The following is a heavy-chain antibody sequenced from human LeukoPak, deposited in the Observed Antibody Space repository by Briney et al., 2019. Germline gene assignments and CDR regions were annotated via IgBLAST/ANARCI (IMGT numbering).Heavy chain of an antibody. CDR2: TSSDLNVK. V-gene: IGHV3-30*03. CDR1: GFIFSSHA. J-gene: IGHJ4*02. D-gene: IGHD3-10*01. CDR3: AREGYYGSGSPPSLYFDY. Sequence: PGGSLRLSCAASGFIFSSHAMHWVRQAPGKGLEWVAVTSSDLNVKLYADSVKGRFTISRDNSRSTLYLQMNSLRPEDTAIYYCAREGYYGSGSPPSLYFDYWGQGTLVTVSS.